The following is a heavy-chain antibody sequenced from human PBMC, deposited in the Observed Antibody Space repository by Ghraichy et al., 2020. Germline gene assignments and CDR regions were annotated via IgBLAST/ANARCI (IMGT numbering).Heavy chain of an antibody. V-gene: IGHV4-34*01. CDR1: GGSFSGYY. J-gene: IGHJ5*02. Sequence: SETLSLTCAVYGGSFSGYYWSWIRQPPGQGLEWIGEINHSGNTNYNPSLKSRVTISVDTSKNQFSLKLSSVTAADTAVYYCARAIVVVVPGATGWFDPWGQVSLITFSP. CDR3: ARAIVVVVPGATGWFDP. D-gene: IGHD2-2*01. CDR2: INHSGNT.